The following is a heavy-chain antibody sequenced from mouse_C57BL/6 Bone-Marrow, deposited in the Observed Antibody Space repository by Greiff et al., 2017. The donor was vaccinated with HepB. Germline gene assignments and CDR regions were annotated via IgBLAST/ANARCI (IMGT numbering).Heavy chain of an antibody. J-gene: IGHJ3*01. CDR1: GYAFSSSW. CDR2: IYPGDGDT. CDR3: ASCGPAWFAY. Sequence: VQLVESGPELVKPGASVKISCKASGYAFSSSWMNWVKQRPGKGLEWIGRIYPGDGDTNYNGKFKGKATLTADKSSSTAYMQLSSLTSEDSAVYFCASCGPAWFAYWGQGTLVTVSA. V-gene: IGHV1-82*01.